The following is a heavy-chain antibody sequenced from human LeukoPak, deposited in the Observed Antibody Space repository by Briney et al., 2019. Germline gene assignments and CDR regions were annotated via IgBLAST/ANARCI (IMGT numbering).Heavy chain of an antibody. CDR1: GFTCSSYA. V-gene: IGHV3-23*01. J-gene: IGHJ6*03. CDR2: ISGSGGST. Sequence: PGGSVRLSCAASGFTCSSYAMSWLRQAPGKGLEGVSAISGSGGSTYYADSVKGRFTISRDNSNNTLYLQMNSPRAEDTAVYYCAKSSGVTIYYYYMDVWGKGTTVTVSS. CDR3: AKSSGVTIYYYYMDV. D-gene: IGHD4-23*01.